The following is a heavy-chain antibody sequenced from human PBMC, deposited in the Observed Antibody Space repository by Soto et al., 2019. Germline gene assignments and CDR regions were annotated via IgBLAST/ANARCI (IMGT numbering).Heavy chain of an antibody. V-gene: IGHV4-34*01. Sequence: QVQLQQWGAGLLKPAETLSLTCAVYGGSFSGYYWPWIRQPPGKGLEWIGEINQSGFTNYNPSLESPVTMSVDTSRNQFSRRLSSVTAADTAVYYCARFPFDRSSWTNPRYFDYWGQGTLVTVSS. CDR1: GGSFSGYY. J-gene: IGHJ4*02. CDR3: ARFPFDRSSWTNPRYFDY. D-gene: IGHD6-13*01. CDR2: INQSGFT.